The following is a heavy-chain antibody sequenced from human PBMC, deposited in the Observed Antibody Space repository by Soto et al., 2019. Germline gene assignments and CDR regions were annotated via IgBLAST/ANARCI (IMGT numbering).Heavy chain of an antibody. D-gene: IGHD3-22*01. J-gene: IGHJ3*02. Sequence: QMHLQESGSGLVKPSQTLSLTCAVSGGSLSSSAYSWSWIRQPPGKGLEWIGFIYQSGSTYYNPSLKSRVTMSLDRPKNQFSLKLSSVTAEDTAVYYCARELLFYESDGFSWDDAFDIWGQGTMVTVSS. CDR1: GGSLSSSAYS. CDR2: IYQSGST. V-gene: IGHV4-30-2*01. CDR3: ARELLFYESDGFSWDDAFDI.